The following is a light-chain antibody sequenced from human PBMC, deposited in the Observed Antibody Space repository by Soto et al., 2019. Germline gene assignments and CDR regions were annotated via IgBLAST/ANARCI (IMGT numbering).Light chain of an antibody. CDR3: QQYNSYPLY. Sequence: DIQMTQSPSTLSASVGDRVTITCRASQSISSWLAWYQQKPGKAPKLLIYDASSLESGVPSRFSGSGSGTEFTLAISSLQPDDFATDYGQQYNSYPLYFGGGTKVEIK. J-gene: IGKJ4*01. CDR1: QSISSW. V-gene: IGKV1-5*01. CDR2: DAS.